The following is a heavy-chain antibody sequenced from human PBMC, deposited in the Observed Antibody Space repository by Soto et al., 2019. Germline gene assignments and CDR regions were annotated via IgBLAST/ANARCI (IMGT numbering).Heavy chain of an antibody. CDR1: GGSISSSSYY. D-gene: IGHD3-10*01. Sequence: QLQLQESGPGLVKPSETLSLTCTVSGGSISSSSYYWGWIRQPPGKGLEWIGSIYYSGSTHYNPSLKIRVTISVDTSKNQFPLKLSSVTAADTAVYYCATPWFGDGDYWGQGNLVTVSS. CDR3: ATPWFGDGDY. V-gene: IGHV4-39*01. J-gene: IGHJ4*02. CDR2: IYYSGST.